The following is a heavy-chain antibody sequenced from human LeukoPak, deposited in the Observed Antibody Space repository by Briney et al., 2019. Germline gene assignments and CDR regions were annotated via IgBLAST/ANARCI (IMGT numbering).Heavy chain of an antibody. D-gene: IGHD2-2*01. V-gene: IGHV1-69*06. CDR1: GGTFSSYA. J-gene: IGHJ6*04. CDR2: IIPIFGTA. CDR3: ARGYCSSTSCYAGGYYYGMDV. Sequence: SVKVSCKASGGTFSSYAISWVRQAPGQGLEWMGGIIPIFGTANYAQKFQGRVTITADKSTSTAYMELSSLRSEDTAVYYCARGYCSSTSCYAGGYYYGMDVWGKGTTVTVFS.